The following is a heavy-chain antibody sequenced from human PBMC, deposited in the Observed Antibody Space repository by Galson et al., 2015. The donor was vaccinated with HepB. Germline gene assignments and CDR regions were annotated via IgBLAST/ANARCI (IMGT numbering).Heavy chain of an antibody. CDR2: ISYDGSNK. Sequence: SLRLSCAASGFTFSSYGMHWVRQAPGKGLEWVAVISYDGSNKYYADSVKGRFTISRDNSKNTLYLQMNSLRAEDTAVYYCAKGTGVSRGDYYMDVWGKGTTVAVSS. CDR3: AKGTGVSRGDYYMDV. J-gene: IGHJ6*03. V-gene: IGHV3-30*18. D-gene: IGHD3/OR15-3a*01. CDR1: GFTFSSYG.